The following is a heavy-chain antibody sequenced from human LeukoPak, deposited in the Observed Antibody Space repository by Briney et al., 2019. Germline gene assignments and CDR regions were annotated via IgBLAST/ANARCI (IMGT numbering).Heavy chain of an antibody. V-gene: IGHV4-61*02. J-gene: IGHJ5*02. Sequence: SETLSLTCTVSGGSISSGSHYWNWIRQPAGKGLEWIGRFYNSGRTNFNPSLKSRVTISADTSKNQFSLKVRSVTAADTAVYYCARGDLKSDWFDPWGQGTLVTVSS. D-gene: IGHD3-3*01. CDR2: FYNSGRT. CDR3: ARGDLKSDWFDP. CDR1: GGSISSGSHY.